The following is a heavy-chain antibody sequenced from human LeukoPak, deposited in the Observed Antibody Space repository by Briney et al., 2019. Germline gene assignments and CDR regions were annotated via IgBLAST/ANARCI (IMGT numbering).Heavy chain of an antibody. Sequence: SETLSLTCAVYGGSFSGYYWSWIRQPPGKGREWIAEINHSGSTNYNPSLKSRVTISVDTSKNQFSLKLSSVTAADTAVYYCARGRYYYASGRGTVFDPCGQGTLVTVSS. CDR2: INHSGST. D-gene: IGHD3-10*01. V-gene: IGHV4-34*01. CDR1: GGSFSGYY. J-gene: IGHJ5*02. CDR3: ARGRYYYASGRGTVFDP.